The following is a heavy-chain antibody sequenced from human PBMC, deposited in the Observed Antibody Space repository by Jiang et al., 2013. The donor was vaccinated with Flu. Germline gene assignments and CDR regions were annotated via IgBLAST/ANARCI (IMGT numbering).Heavy chain of an antibody. J-gene: IGHJ4*02. V-gene: IGHV1-2*02. D-gene: IGHD6-13*01. CDR2: INPNGGGA. CDR1: GYTFTAYY. Sequence: GAEVKKPGASVKVSCKASGYTFTAYYMHWVRQAPGQGLEWMGWINPNGGGANYAQKFQGRVTLTRDTSISTAYMELKRLRSDDTAVYYCARDSGHLGAAGMIEYWGQGALVTVSS. CDR3: ARDSGHLGAAGMIEY.